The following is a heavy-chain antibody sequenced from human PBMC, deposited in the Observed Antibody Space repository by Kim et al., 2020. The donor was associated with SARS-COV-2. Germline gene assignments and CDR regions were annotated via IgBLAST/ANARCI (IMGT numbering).Heavy chain of an antibody. CDR1: GGSFSGYY. CDR3: ARGRGVPRGYFDY. CDR2: INHSGST. V-gene: IGHV4-34*01. J-gene: IGHJ4*02. Sequence: SETLSLTCAVYGGSFSGYYWSWIRQPPGKGLEWIGEINHSGSTNYNPSLKSRVTISVDTFKNQFSLKLSSVTAADTAVYYCARGRGVPRGYFDYWGQGTLVTVSS. D-gene: IGHD3-10*01.